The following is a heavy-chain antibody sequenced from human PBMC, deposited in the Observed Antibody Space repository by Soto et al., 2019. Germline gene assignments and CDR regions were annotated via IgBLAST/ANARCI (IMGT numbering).Heavy chain of an antibody. V-gene: IGHV4-59*01. CDR3: ARGDEDGYNSFDY. J-gene: IGHJ4*02. CDR2: IYYSGST. Sequence: QVQLQESGPGLVKPSETLSLTCTVSGGSISSYYWSWIRQPPGKGLEWIGYIYYSGSTNYNPSLKSRVTISVDTSKNQFSLKLSSVTAADTAVYYCARGDEDGYNSFDYWGQGTLVTVSS. CDR1: GGSISSYY. D-gene: IGHD5-12*01.